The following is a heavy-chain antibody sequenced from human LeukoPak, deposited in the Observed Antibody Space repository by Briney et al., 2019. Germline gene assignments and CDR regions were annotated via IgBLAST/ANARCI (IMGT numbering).Heavy chain of an antibody. Sequence: GGSLRLSCAASGFTFSSYAMSWVRQAPGKGLEWVSAISGSGGSTYYADSVKGRFTISRDNSKNTLYLQMNSLKTEDTAVYYCARVSPYYYDSSGYLDYWGQGTLVTVSS. J-gene: IGHJ4*02. CDR2: ISGSGGST. V-gene: IGHV3-23*01. D-gene: IGHD3-22*01. CDR3: ARVSPYYYDSSGYLDY. CDR1: GFTFSSYA.